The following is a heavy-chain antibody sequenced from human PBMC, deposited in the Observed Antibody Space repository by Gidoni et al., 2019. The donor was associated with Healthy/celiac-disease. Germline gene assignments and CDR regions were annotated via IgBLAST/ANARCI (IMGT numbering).Heavy chain of an antibody. D-gene: IGHD3-3*01. CDR2: INPNSGGT. J-gene: IGHJ4*02. CDR3: ARGRVNYDGDY. Sequence: QVQLVQSGAEVTKPGASVKVSCQASKYTFTDYYIHWVRQAPGQGLEWMGRINPNSGGTSYAQKFQGRVTMTRDTSINTAYMELSSLRSDDTAMYYCARGRVNYDGDYWGQGTLVTVSS. CDR1: KYTFTDYY. V-gene: IGHV1-2*06.